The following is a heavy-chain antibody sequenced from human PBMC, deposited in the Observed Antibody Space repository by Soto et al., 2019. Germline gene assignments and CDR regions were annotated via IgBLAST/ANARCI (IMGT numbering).Heavy chain of an antibody. CDR3: GRDGALGDTAVVDS. Sequence: QVQLVESGGGVVQTGKSLRLSCTASGFTFSTYGMHWVSQAPGKGLEWVAVIWYDGSNKYHGDSLKGRFTISRDNSKNTLYLQMNNLRAEDTAVYFCGRDGALGDTAVVDSWGQGTLVTVSS. D-gene: IGHD5-18*01. CDR2: IWYDGSNK. J-gene: IGHJ4*02. CDR1: GFTFSTYG. V-gene: IGHV3-33*01.